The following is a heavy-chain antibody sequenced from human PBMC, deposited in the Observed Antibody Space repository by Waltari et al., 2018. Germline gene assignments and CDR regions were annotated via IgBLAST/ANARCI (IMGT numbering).Heavy chain of an antibody. V-gene: IGHV3-9*01. CDR1: GFTFDDYA. D-gene: IGHD6-19*01. Sequence: EVQLVESGGGLVQPGRSLRLSCAASGFTFDDYAMHWVRQAPGKGLEWVSGISWNSGSIGYADSVKGRFTISRDNAKNSLYLQMNSLRAEDTALYYCAKDIKGSSGWLRVVDYWGQGTLVTVSS. CDR2: ISWNSGSI. CDR3: AKDIKGSSGWLRVVDY. J-gene: IGHJ4*02.